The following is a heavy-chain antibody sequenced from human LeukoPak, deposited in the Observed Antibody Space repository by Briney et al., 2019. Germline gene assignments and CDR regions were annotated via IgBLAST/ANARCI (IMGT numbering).Heavy chain of an antibody. CDR2: ISGSGGNT. Sequence: PGGSLRLSCSASGFAFGGFAMGWVRQAPGKGLEWVSSISGSGGNTYYADSVEGRFTISRDNSKNTLYLQMNSLRAEDTAVYYCAREAFSGWPDYFDYWGQGTLVTVSS. CDR1: GFAFGGFA. J-gene: IGHJ4*02. D-gene: IGHD6-19*01. V-gene: IGHV3-23*01. CDR3: AREAFSGWPDYFDY.